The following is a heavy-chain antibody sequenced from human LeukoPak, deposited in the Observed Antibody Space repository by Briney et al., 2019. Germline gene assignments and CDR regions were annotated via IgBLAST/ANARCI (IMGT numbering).Heavy chain of an antibody. Sequence: GGSLRLSCAASGITFNKAYMSWGREAPGKGVEWVGRIKTRADGGTAEYAAPVKGRFTISRDDSNNTLYLQMNSLKTEDTAVYYCTTDRIAGGGWGQGTLVTVSS. V-gene: IGHV3-15*01. CDR3: TTDRIAGGG. D-gene: IGHD2-21*01. CDR2: IKTRADGGTA. CDR1: GITFNKAY. J-gene: IGHJ4*02.